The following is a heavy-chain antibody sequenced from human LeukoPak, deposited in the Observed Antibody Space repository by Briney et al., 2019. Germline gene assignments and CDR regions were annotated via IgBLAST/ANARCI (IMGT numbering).Heavy chain of an antibody. CDR2: IYTSGST. J-gene: IGHJ4*02. Sequence: SETLSLTCTVSGGPISSGFYYWSWIRQPAGKGLEWIGRIYTSGSTNYNPSLKSRVTISVDTSKNQFSLKLSSVTAADTAVYYCAGEFSYWGQGTLVTVSS. CDR1: GGPISSGFYY. V-gene: IGHV4-61*02. CDR3: AGEFSY.